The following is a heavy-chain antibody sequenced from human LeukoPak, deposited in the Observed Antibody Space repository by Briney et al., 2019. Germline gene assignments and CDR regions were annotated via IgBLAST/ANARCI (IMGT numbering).Heavy chain of an antibody. V-gene: IGHV3-48*04. J-gene: IGHJ4*02. D-gene: IGHD6-13*01. Sequence: GGSLRLSCAASGFTFSSCSMNWVRQAPGKGLEWVSYISSSSSTIYYADSVKGRFTISRDNAKNSLYLQMNSLRAEDTAVYYCARVGDSSSWYALGYWGQGTLVTVSS. CDR1: GFTFSSCS. CDR2: ISSSSSTI. CDR3: ARVGDSSSWYALGY.